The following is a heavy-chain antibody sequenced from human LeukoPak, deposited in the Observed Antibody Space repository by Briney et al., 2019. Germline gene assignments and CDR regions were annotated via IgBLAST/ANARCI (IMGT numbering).Heavy chain of an antibody. V-gene: IGHV3-53*01. CDR3: AKDFSYYYDSSGYDY. CDR1: GFTVSSNY. Sequence: GGSLRLSCAASGFTVSSNYMSWVRQAPGKGLEWVSVIYSGGSTYYADSVKGRFTISRDNSKNTLYLQMNSLRAEDTAVYYCAKDFSYYYDSSGYDYWGQGTLVTVSS. J-gene: IGHJ4*02. D-gene: IGHD3-22*01. CDR2: IYSGGST.